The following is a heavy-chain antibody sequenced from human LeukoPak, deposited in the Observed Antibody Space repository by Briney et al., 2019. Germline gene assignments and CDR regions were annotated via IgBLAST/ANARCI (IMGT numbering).Heavy chain of an antibody. CDR1: GFTFSSYAM. CDR2: IYHSGST. J-gene: IGHJ4*02. D-gene: IGHD4-23*01. Sequence: KPGGSLRLSCAASGFTFSSYAMSWVRQAPGKGLEWIGEIYHSGSTNYNPSLKSRVTISVDKSKNQFSLKLSSVTAADTAVYYCARNGGNSDFDYWGQGTLVTVSS. CDR3: ARNGGNSDFDY. V-gene: IGHV4-4*02.